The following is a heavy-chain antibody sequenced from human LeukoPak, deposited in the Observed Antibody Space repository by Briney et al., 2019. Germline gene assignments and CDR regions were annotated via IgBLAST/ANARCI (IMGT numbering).Heavy chain of an antibody. CDR1: GFTFSSYA. CDR2: ISYDGSNK. CDR3: ARVRRPGYYYYGMDV. J-gene: IGHJ6*02. V-gene: IGHV3-30-3*01. Sequence: GGSLRLSCAASGFTFSSYAMHWVRQAPGKGLEWVAVISYDGSNKYYADSVKGRFTISRDNSKNTLYLQMNSLRAEVTAVYYCARVRRPGYYYYGMDVWGQGTTVTVSS. D-gene: IGHD3-16*01.